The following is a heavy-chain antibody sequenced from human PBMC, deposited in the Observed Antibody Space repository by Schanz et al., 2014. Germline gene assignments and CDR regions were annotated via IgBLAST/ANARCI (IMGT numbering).Heavy chain of an antibody. CDR1: GYTFTTYA. CDR3: ARDAADFYDILTDSYSRLDP. CDR2: ISVYTGNT. Sequence: QVQLVQSGAEVKKPGASVRVSCKASGYTFTTYAMSWVRQAPGQGLEWVGWISVYTGNTKYGQKVQGRVTMTTDTSTSTAYMELRSLRSDDTAVYYCARDAADFYDILTDSYSRLDPWGQGTLVTVSS. D-gene: IGHD3-9*01. J-gene: IGHJ5*02. V-gene: IGHV1-18*01.